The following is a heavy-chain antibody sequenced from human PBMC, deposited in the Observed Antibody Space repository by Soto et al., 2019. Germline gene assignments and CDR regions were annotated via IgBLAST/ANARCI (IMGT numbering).Heavy chain of an antibody. J-gene: IGHJ6*02. CDR3: ARALEGCTEWLFFCGTGAFYGMDV. CDR1: GYTFTSYA. V-gene: IGHV1-8*02. D-gene: IGHD3-3*01. Sequence: GASVKVSCKASGYTFTSYAMHWVRQAPGQRLEWMGWINPNSGNTGYAQKFQGRVTMTRNTSISTAYMELSSLRSEDTAVYYCARALEGCTEWLFFCGTGAFYGMDVWGQGTTVTVSS. CDR2: INPNSGNT.